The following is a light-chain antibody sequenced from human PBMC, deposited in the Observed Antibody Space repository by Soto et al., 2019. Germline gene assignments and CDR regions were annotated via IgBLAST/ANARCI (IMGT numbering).Light chain of an antibody. V-gene: IGKV1-9*01. CDR2: GAS. CDR3: QQLNAYPLT. CDR1: QGISSY. J-gene: IGKJ5*01. Sequence: DIQLTQSPSFLSASVGDRVTITCRASQGISSYLAWFQQKPGRAPNLLIYGASTLQSGVPSRFSGSGSGTDLTLTISNLQPEDFATYYCQQLNAYPLTFGQGTRLEIK.